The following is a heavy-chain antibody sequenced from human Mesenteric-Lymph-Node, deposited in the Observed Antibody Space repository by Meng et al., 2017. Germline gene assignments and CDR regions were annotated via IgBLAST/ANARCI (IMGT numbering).Heavy chain of an antibody. CDR2: IHDSGST. Sequence: QVHCKAPGHVLVNPVHTLSLTCTVFVCSISSGGYYWSWIRQHPGKGLEWIGYIHDSGSTYYNPSLKSRVIISVDKSKNQFSLKLSSVTAADTAVYYCARTRSSGWSFDYWGQGTLVTVSS. J-gene: IGHJ4*02. V-gene: IGHV4-31*03. CDR1: VCSISSGGYY. CDR3: ARTRSSGWSFDY. D-gene: IGHD6-19*01.